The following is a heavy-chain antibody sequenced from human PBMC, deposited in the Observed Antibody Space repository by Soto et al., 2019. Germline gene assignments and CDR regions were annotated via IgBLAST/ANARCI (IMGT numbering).Heavy chain of an antibody. Sequence: GGSLRLSCAASGFTFDDYAMHWVRQAPGKGLEWVSGISWNSGSIGYADSVKGRFTISRDNAKNSLYLQMNSLRAEDPALYYCAKDMGGGGLGSSAYYYYGMDVWGQGTTVTVSS. V-gene: IGHV3-9*01. J-gene: IGHJ6*02. CDR1: GFTFDDYA. D-gene: IGHD1-26*01. CDR3: AKDMGGGGLGSSAYYYYGMDV. CDR2: ISWNSGSI.